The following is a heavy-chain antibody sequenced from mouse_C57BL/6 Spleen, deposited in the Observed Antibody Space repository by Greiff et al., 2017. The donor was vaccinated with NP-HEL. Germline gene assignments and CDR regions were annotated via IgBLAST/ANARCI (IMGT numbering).Heavy chain of an antibody. J-gene: IGHJ2*01. CDR1: GCTFTSYW. CDR3: ARHSSGYGRDDY. D-gene: IGHD3-2*02. V-gene: IGHV1-59*01. Sequence: QVQLQQPGAELVRPGTSVKLSCKASGCTFTSYWMHWVKQRPGQGLEWIGVIDPSDSYTNYNQKFKGKATLTVDTSSSTAYMQLSSLTSEDSAVYYCARHSSGYGRDDYWGQGTTLTVSS. CDR2: IDPSDSYT.